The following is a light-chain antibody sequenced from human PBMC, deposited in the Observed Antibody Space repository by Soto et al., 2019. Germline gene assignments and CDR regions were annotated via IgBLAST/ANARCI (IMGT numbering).Light chain of an antibody. CDR1: SGDIGTYNL. CDR3: CSFAGSGTGV. CDR2: EVN. Sequence: QSVLTQPAYVSGSPGQSIAISCTGTSGDIGTYNLVSWYQQHPGKAPKLMISEVNKRPSGVSDRFSGSKSGDTASLTISGLRTEDEADYYCCSFAGSGTGVFGTGTKVTVL. J-gene: IGLJ1*01. V-gene: IGLV2-23*02.